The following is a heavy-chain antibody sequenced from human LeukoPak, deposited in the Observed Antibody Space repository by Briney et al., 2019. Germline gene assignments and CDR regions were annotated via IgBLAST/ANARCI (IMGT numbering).Heavy chain of an antibody. Sequence: PGGSLRLSCAASGFTFSSYAMSWVRQAPGKGLEWIGYIYYSGSTNYNPSLKSRVTISVDTSKNQFSLKLSSVTAADTAVYYCARRIAVAGYNDAFDIWGQGTMVTVSS. V-gene: IGHV4-59*08. CDR1: GFTFSSYA. CDR2: IYYSGST. CDR3: ARRIAVAGYNDAFDI. J-gene: IGHJ3*02. D-gene: IGHD6-19*01.